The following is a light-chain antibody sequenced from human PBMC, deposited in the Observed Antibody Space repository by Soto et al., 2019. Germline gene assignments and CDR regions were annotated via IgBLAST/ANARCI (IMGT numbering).Light chain of an antibody. CDR1: QSINSRS. J-gene: IGKJ2*01. V-gene: IGKV3-20*01. Sequence: DIVLTQSPGTLSLSPGERATLSCGASQSINSRSLAWYQQKPGQGPRLLIYDASSRATGIPDRFSASGSGTDFTLTISSLEHEDFAVYYCQQYVASPYTFGQGTK. CDR2: DAS. CDR3: QQYVASPYT.